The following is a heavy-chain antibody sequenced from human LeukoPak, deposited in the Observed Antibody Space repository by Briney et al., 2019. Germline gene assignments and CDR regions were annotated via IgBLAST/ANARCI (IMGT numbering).Heavy chain of an antibody. V-gene: IGHV4-34*01. CDR1: GGSLSGYY. Sequence: PSETLSLTCAVYGGSLSGYYWSWIRQPPGKGLEWIGEINHSGSTNYNPSLKSRVTISVDTSKNQFSLKLSSVTAADTAVYYCASHGGGDYYYYYMDVWGKGTTVTVSS. CDR3: ASHGGGDYYYYYMDV. D-gene: IGHD4-23*01. J-gene: IGHJ6*03. CDR2: INHSGST.